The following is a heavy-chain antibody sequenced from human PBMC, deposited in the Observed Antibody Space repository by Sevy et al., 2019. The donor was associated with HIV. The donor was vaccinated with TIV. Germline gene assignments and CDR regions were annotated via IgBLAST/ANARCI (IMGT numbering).Heavy chain of an antibody. CDR1: GYTLTELS. CDR2: FDPEDGET. J-gene: IGHJ4*02. D-gene: IGHD1-26*01. V-gene: IGHV1-24*01. CDR3: ATVNWDGWGLRD. Sequence: ASVKVSCKVSGYTLTELSMHWVRQAPGKGLEWMGGFDPEDGETIYAQKFQGRVTMTEDTSTDTAYMELSSLRSEDTAVYYCATVNWDGWGLRDWGQGTLVTVSS.